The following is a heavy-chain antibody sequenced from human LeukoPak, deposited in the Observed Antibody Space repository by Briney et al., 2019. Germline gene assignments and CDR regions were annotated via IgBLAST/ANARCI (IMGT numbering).Heavy chain of an antibody. V-gene: IGHV1-24*01. J-gene: IGHJ4*02. CDR1: GYTLTELS. CDR2: FDPEDGET. CDR3: ATSAAGFFFDY. Sequence: ASVKVSCKVSGYTLTELSMHWVRQAPGKGLEWMGGFDPEDGETIYAQKFQGRVTMTGDTSTDTAYMELSSLRSEDTAVYYCATSAAGFFFDYWGQGTLITVSS.